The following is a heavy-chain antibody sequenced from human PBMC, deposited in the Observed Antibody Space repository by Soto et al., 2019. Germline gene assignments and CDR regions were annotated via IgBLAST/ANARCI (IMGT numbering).Heavy chain of an antibody. D-gene: IGHD3-22*01. CDR1: GGSFSGYH. J-gene: IGHJ4*02. V-gene: IGHV4-34*01. CDR3: ARGEKGVVIYIY. Sequence: ETLSLTCAVYGGSFSGYHWTWIRQPPGKGLEWLGEINHSGSTNYNPSLKSRLTISVDTSKNQFSLKLTSVTAADTAVYYCARGEKGVVIYIYWGQGTRVTVSS. CDR2: INHSGST.